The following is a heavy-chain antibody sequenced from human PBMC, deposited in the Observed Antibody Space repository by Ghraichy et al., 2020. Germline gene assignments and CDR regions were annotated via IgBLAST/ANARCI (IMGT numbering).Heavy chain of an antibody. J-gene: IGHJ4*02. CDR3: AKNLWPSGSYASD. CDR1: GFTFTNYA. D-gene: IGHD1-26*01. V-gene: IGHV3-23*01. Sequence: LSLTCAASGFTFTNYAMSWVRQAPGKGLEWVSGATGSGGITYYADSVKGRFTISRDYSKSTLYLQMNSLRAEDTAVYYCAKNLWPSGSYASDWGQGTLVTVSS. CDR2: ATGSGGIT.